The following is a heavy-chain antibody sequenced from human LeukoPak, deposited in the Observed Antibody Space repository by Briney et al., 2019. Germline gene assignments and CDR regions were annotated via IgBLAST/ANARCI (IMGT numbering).Heavy chain of an antibody. V-gene: IGHV1-8*03. CDR2: MNPNSGNT. CDR3: ARDGDYYGSGNFDY. J-gene: IGHJ4*02. CDR1: GYTFTNYD. D-gene: IGHD3-10*01. Sequence: ASVKVSCKTSGYTFTNYDINWVRQATGQGLEWMGWMNPNSGNTGYAQKFQGRVTITRDTSISTAYMELSSLRSEDTAVYYRARDGDYYGSGNFDYWGQGTLVTVSS.